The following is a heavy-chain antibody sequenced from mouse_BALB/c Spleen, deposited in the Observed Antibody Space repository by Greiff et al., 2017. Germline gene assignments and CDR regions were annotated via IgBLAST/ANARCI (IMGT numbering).Heavy chain of an antibody. CDR2: ISSGGST. Sequence: EVKLEESGGGLVKPGGSLKLSCAASGFTFSSYAMSWVRQTPEKRLEWVASISSGGSTYYPDSVKGRFTISRDNARNILYLQMSSLRSEDTAMYYCARGDDYGRYYAMDYWGQGTSVTVSS. D-gene: IGHD2-4*01. V-gene: IGHV5-6-5*01. CDR3: ARGDDYGRYYAMDY. J-gene: IGHJ4*01. CDR1: GFTFSSYA.